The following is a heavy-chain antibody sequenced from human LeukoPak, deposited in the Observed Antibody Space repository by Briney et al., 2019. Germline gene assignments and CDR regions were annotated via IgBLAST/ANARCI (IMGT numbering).Heavy chain of an antibody. J-gene: IGHJ4*02. CDR2: ITDDCRT. V-gene: IGHV3-23*01. D-gene: IGHD1-26*01. CDR1: GYTFRSYP. CDR3: AKDWDL. Sequence: GGSLRLSCAASGYTFRSYPGFTFENFPFNWVRQAPGKGLEWVSTITDDCRTYYAESVKGRFTISRDNSKRSLDLQMNGLRADDSATYYCAKDWDLWGQGTLVTVSS.